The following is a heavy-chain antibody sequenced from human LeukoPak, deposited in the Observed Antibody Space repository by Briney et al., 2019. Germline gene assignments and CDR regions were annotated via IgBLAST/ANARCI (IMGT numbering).Heavy chain of an antibody. D-gene: IGHD3-22*01. Sequence: PGGSLRLSCAASGFTFSSYGMHWVRQAPGKGLEWVAFIRYDGSNKYYADSVKGRFTISRDNSKNTLYLQMNSLRAEDTAVYYCAKIYDSSGYYYLQSFDYWGQGTLVTVSS. CDR1: GFTFSSYG. CDR2: IRYDGSNK. V-gene: IGHV3-30*02. J-gene: IGHJ4*02. CDR3: AKIYDSSGYYYLQSFDY.